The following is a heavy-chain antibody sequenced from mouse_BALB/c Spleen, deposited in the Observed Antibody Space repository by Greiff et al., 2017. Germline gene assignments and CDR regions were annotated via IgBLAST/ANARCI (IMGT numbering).Heavy chain of an antibody. CDR3: TRDGRYGNYFDY. V-gene: IGHV5-6-4*01. D-gene: IGHD1-1*01. Sequence: EVQRVESGGGLVKPGGSLKLSCAASGFTFSSYTMSWVRQTPEKRLEWVATISSGGSYTYYPDSVKGRFTISRDNAKNTLYLQMSSLKSEDTAMYYCTRDGRYGNYFDYWGQGTTLTVSS. J-gene: IGHJ2*01. CDR2: ISSGGSYT. CDR1: GFTFSSYT.